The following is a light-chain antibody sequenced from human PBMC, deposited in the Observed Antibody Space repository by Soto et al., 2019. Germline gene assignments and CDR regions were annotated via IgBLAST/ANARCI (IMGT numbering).Light chain of an antibody. CDR2: NDN. CDR1: SSNIRSNT. J-gene: IGLJ2*01. CDR3: AAWDDSLNGHVV. Sequence: QSVLTQPPSASGTPGQRVTISCSGSSSNIRSNTVNWYQQITGTAPKLLIYNDNQRASGVPDRFSGSKSGTSGSLAISGLQSEDEGDYYCAAWDDSLNGHVVFGGGTQLTVL. V-gene: IGLV1-44*01.